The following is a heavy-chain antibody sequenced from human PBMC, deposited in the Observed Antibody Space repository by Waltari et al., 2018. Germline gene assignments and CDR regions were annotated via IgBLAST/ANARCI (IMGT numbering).Heavy chain of an antibody. CDR3: ARALRFLESWWFDP. Sequence: QLQLQESGPGLVKPSETLSLTCTVSGGSISSSSYYWGWIRQPTGKGLEWIGGIYYIGTPSYTPSLKSRVTISVDTSKNQFSLKLSSVTAADTAVYYCARALRFLESWWFDPWGQGTLVTVSS. J-gene: IGHJ5*02. D-gene: IGHD3-3*01. CDR1: GGSISSSSYY. CDR2: IYYIGTP. V-gene: IGHV4-39*01.